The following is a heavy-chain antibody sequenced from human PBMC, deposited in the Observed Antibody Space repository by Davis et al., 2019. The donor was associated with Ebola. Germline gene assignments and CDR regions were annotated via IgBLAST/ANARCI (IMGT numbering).Heavy chain of an antibody. CDR2: INPSGGST. CDR3: ARELWGYCSSTSCYKEGNWFDP. V-gene: IGHV1-46*01. J-gene: IGHJ5*02. CDR1: GYTFISYY. D-gene: IGHD2-2*02. Sequence: ASVKVSCKASGYTFISYYMHWVRQAPGQGLEWMGIINPSGGSTSYAQKFQGRVTMTRDTSTSTVYMELSSLRSEDTAVYYCARELWGYCSSTSCYKEGNWFDPWGQGTLVTVSS.